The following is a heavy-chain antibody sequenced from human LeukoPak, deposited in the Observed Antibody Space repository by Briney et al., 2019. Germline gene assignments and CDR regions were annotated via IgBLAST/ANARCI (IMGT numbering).Heavy chain of an antibody. CDR3: AKDHTAMGRNGMDV. J-gene: IGHJ6*02. D-gene: IGHD5-18*01. Sequence: GGSQRLSCADSGFTFSSYAMSWVRQAPGKGLEWVSAISGSGGNTYYADSVKGRFTISRDNSKNTLYLQMNSLRAEDTAVYYCAKDHTAMGRNGMDVWGQGTTVTVSS. CDR2: ISGSGGNT. V-gene: IGHV3-23*01. CDR1: GFTFSSYA.